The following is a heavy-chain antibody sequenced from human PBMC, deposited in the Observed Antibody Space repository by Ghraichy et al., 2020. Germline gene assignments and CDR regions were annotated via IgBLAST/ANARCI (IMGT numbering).Heavy chain of an antibody. CDR1: GFTFSSYS. CDR3: ARDGAYDFWSGYYLN. D-gene: IGHD3-3*01. Sequence: GGSLRLSCAASGFTFSSYSMNWVRQAPGKGLEWVSSISSSSSYIYYADSVKGRFTISRDNAKNSLYLQMNSLRAEDTAVYYCARDGAYDFWSGYYLNWGQGTLVTVSS. CDR2: ISSSSSYI. J-gene: IGHJ4*02. V-gene: IGHV3-21*01.